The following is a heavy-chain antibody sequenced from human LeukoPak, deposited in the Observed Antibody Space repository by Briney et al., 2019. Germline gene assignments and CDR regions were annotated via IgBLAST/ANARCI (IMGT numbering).Heavy chain of an antibody. Sequence: GGSLRLSCAASEFSVGSNYMTWVRQAPGKGLEWVSLIYGGGSTYYADSVKGRFTISRDNSKNTLYLQMNSLRAEDTAVYYCARDFSRGSYKGRDYYMDVWGKGTTVTVSS. CDR2: IYGGGST. D-gene: IGHD3-16*01. CDR1: EFSVGSNY. V-gene: IGHV3-66*01. J-gene: IGHJ6*03. CDR3: ARDFSRGSYKGRDYYMDV.